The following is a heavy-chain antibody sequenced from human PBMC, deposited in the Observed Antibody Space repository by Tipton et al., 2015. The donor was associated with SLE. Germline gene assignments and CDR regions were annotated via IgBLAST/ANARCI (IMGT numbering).Heavy chain of an antibody. J-gene: IGHJ4*02. CDR1: GGSINGHY. Sequence: GLVKPSETLSLTCTGSGGSINGHYWSWIRQITGKELELVGYIYYTGSTNYNPSLQSRVSISLDTSKNQFSLRLSSVTPADSAVYYCARRRFQSAPDYWGQGTLVSVSS. V-gene: IGHV4-59*11. CDR2: IYYTGST. D-gene: IGHD2-21*01. CDR3: ARRRFQSAPDY.